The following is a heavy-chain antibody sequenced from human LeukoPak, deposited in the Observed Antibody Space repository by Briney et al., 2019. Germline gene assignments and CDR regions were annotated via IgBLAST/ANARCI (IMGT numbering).Heavy chain of an antibody. V-gene: IGHV1-69*13. CDR2: IIPIFGTA. CDR3: ARAVKWPGGFDY. CDR1: GGTFSSYA. D-gene: IGHD3-16*01. Sequence: GASVKVSCKASGGTFSSYAISWVRQAPGQGLEWMGGIIPIFGTANYAQKFQGRVTITADESTSTAYMELSSLRSEDTAVYYCARAVKWPGGFDYWGQGTLVTVSS. J-gene: IGHJ4*02.